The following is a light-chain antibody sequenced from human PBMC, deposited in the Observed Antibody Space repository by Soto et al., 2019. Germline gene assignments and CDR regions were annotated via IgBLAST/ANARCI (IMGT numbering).Light chain of an antibody. CDR1: SSDVGSYNL. V-gene: IGLV2-23*02. CDR3: CSYAGGTTFYV. CDR2: EVN. Sequence: QSALTQPASVSGSPLQSITISCTGTSSDVGSYNLISWYQQYPDKAPKLMIYEVNKRPSGVSSRFSGSKSGNTASLTISGLQAEDVADYYGCSYAGGTTFYVVGSGTKVTDL. J-gene: IGLJ1*01.